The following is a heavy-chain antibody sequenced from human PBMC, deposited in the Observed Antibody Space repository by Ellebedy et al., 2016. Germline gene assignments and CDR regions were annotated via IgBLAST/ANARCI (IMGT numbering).Heavy chain of an antibody. Sequence: ASVKVSXXASGYFLGTYSIHWVRQAPGQGLEWLGWINPGTGNTKYSQKFQDRVTITSDASASSIYLELRSLTSEDTGVYYCARERSISVAVMGYWGQGTQVIVSS. CDR2: INPGTGNT. CDR3: ARERSISVAVMGY. CDR1: GYFLGTYS. V-gene: IGHV1-3*01. D-gene: IGHD6-19*01. J-gene: IGHJ4*02.